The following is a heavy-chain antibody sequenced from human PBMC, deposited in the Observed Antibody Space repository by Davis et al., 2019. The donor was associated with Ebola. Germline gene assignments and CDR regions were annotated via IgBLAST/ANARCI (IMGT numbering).Heavy chain of an antibody. J-gene: IGHJ4*02. CDR2: INSDGIST. CDR3: ANIDSWSFDH. CDR1: GFTFSIYW. D-gene: IGHD6-13*01. V-gene: IGHV3-74*01. Sequence: GESLKISCAASGFTFSIYWMHWVRQAPGKGLVWVSRINSDGISTTYADSVKGRFTISRDNSKNTLYLQMNSLTVEDTAVYYCANIDSWSFDHWGQGTLVTVTS.